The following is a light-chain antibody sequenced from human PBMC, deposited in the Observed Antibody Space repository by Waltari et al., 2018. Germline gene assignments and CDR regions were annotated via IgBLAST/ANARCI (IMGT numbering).Light chain of an antibody. Sequence: DTVLTQSPATLSLSPGERATLSCRASQSVRNYLAWYQQRPGQAPRLLIYVASNRATGIPARFSGSGSETDFTPTISSLEPEDFAVYYCQQRSNWPGTFGQGTKVEIK. CDR3: QQRSNWPGT. CDR2: VAS. J-gene: IGKJ1*01. CDR1: QSVRNY. V-gene: IGKV3-11*01.